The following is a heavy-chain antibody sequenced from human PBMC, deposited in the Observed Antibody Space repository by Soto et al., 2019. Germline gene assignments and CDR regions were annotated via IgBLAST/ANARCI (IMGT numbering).Heavy chain of an antibody. D-gene: IGHD6-19*01. CDR1: GYPFTSYY. J-gene: IGHJ5*02. V-gene: IGHV1-46*01. Sequence: QVQLAQSGAEGKKPGASVKVSCKASGYPFTSYYLHWVRQAPGQGPEWMRRINVSDGSTRYAQKFQGRVTMTRDTSTTTVYMELSPLRSDDTAVYYCAREAAVAGTAFDHWGQGTLVTVSS. CDR2: INVSDGST. CDR3: AREAAVAGTAFDH.